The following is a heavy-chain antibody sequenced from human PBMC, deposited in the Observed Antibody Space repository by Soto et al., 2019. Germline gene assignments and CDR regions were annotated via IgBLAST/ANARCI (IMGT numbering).Heavy chain of an antibody. CDR1: GGSLSNFY. V-gene: IGHV4-59*08. D-gene: IGHD3-10*01. CDR3: ARRVNYYGSGSLNFDY. J-gene: IGHJ4*02. CDR2: VFYTGST. Sequence: SETLSLTCTVSGGSLSNFYWSWIRQAPGKGLEWIGFVFYTGSTNYNPSLKGRVTISADTSKNQFSLKLSSVTAADTAVYYCARRVNYYGSGSLNFDYWGQGTLVTVSS.